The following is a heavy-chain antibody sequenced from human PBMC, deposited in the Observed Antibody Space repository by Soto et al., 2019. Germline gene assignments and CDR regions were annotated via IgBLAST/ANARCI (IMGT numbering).Heavy chain of an antibody. V-gene: IGHV4-34*01. CDR1: GESFSGYY. Sequence: KLSETLSLTCAVYGESFSGYYWTWIRQSPGKGLEWIGEINHSGSTNYNPSLKSRVTISIDTSKNQFSLRLSSVIAADTAVYYCARGIDVVVAATWHNWFDPWGPGTLVTVSS. CDR2: INHSGST. D-gene: IGHD2-15*01. J-gene: IGHJ5*02. CDR3: ARGIDVVVAATWHNWFDP.